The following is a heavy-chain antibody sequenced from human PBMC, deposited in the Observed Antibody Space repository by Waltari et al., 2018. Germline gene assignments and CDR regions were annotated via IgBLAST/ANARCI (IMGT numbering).Heavy chain of an antibody. Sequence: QVQLQQWGAGLLKPSETLSLTCAVYGGSFSGYYWSWIRQPPGKGLGWIGEINHSGSTNYNPSLKSRVTISVDTSKNQFSLKLSSVTAADTAVYYCARFFAYYDFWSGSYWFDPWGQGTLVTVSS. V-gene: IGHV4-34*01. CDR1: GGSFSGYY. CDR3: ARFFAYYDFWSGSYWFDP. D-gene: IGHD3-3*01. J-gene: IGHJ5*02. CDR2: INHSGST.